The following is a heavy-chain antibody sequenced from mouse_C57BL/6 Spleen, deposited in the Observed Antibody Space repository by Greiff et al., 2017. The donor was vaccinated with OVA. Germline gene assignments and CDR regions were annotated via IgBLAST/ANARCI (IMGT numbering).Heavy chain of an antibody. Sequence: EVQLQQSGPELVKPGASVKISCKASGYTFTDYYMNWVKQSHGKSLEWIGDINPNNGGTSYNQKFKGKATLTVDKSSSTAYMELRSLTSEDSAVYYCARRDYYDYDVDYFDYWGQGTTLTVSS. CDR1: GYTFTDYY. CDR2: INPNNGGT. J-gene: IGHJ2*01. D-gene: IGHD2-4*01. V-gene: IGHV1-26*01. CDR3: ARRDYYDYDVDYFDY.